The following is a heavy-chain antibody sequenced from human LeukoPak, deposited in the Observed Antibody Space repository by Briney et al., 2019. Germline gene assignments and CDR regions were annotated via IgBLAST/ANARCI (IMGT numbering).Heavy chain of an antibody. Sequence: KPSETLSLTCTVSGGSISSYYWSWIRQPPGKGLEWIGYIYYSGSTYYQPSLKSRVTMSVDTSKNQFSLKLSSVTAVDTAVYYCARYTTSWYTFDIWGQGTMVTVSS. D-gene: IGHD6-13*01. CDR1: GGSISSYY. CDR2: IYYSGST. CDR3: ARYTTSWYTFDI. V-gene: IGHV4-59*12. J-gene: IGHJ3*02.